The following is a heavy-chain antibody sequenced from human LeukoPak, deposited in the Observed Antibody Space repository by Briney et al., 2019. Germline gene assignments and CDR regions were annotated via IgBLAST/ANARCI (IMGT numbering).Heavy chain of an antibody. CDR1: GGSFSGYY. CDR2: INHSGST. J-gene: IGHJ4*02. CDR3: ARHPYGGLRSFTFDY. Sequence: PSETLSLTCAVYGGSFSGYYWSWIRQPPGKGLEWIGEINHSGSTNYNPSLKSRVTISVDTSKNQFSLKLSFVTAADTAVYYCARHPYGGLRSFTFDYWGQGTLVTVSS. D-gene: IGHD1-26*01. V-gene: IGHV4-34*01.